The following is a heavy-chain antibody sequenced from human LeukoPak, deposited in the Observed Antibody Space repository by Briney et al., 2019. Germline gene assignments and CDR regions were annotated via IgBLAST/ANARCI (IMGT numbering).Heavy chain of an antibody. CDR1: GFTFSSYA. Sequence: GGSLRLSCAASGFTFSSYAMSWVRQAPGKGLEWVSAISGSGGSTYYADSVKGRFTISRDNSKNTLYLQMNSLRAEDTAVYYCAKVRDSRSSWFDAFDIWGQGTMVTVSS. V-gene: IGHV3-23*01. CDR2: ISGSGGST. D-gene: IGHD6-13*01. J-gene: IGHJ3*02. CDR3: AKVRDSRSSWFDAFDI.